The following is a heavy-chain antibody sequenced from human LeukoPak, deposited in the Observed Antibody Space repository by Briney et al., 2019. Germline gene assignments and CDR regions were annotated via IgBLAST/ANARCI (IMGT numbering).Heavy chain of an antibody. Sequence: SETLSLTCSVSGGSISDYYWGWIRQPPGRGLEWIGYIYYSGRTNYNPSLKSRVTISIDTSRNQFSLKMSSVTAADTAVYYCAGDQYGMDVWGQGTTVTVSS. J-gene: IGHJ6*02. V-gene: IGHV4-59*01. CDR1: GGSISDYY. CDR3: AGDQYGMDV. CDR2: IYYSGRT.